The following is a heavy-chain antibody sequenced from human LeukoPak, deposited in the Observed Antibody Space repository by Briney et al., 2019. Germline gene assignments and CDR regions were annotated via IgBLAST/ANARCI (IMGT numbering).Heavy chain of an antibody. CDR2: IIPIFGTA. D-gene: IGHD2-21*02. J-gene: IGHJ4*02. Sequence: SVKVSCKASGGTFSSYAISWVRQAPGQGLEWMGRIIPIFGTANYAQKFQGRVTITTDESTSTPYMELSSLRSEDTAVYYCASETVSGPDYWGQGTLVTVSS. CDR3: ASETVSGPDY. V-gene: IGHV1-69*05. CDR1: GGTFSSYA.